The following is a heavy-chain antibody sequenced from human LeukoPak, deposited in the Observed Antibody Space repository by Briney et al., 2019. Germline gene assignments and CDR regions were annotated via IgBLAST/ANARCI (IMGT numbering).Heavy chain of an antibody. D-gene: IGHD1-7*01. J-gene: IGHJ3*01. CDR2: ISGSGSDI. CDR1: GFTVSTNY. V-gene: IGHV3-21*01. Sequence: PGGSLRLSCAGSGFTVSTNYMSWVRQAPGKGLEWVSAISGSGSDIYYADSVKGRFTISRDNPKRSLYLQMNSLRAEDTAVYYCARRTFPNDAFDVWGQGTVVTVSS. CDR3: ARRTFPNDAFDV.